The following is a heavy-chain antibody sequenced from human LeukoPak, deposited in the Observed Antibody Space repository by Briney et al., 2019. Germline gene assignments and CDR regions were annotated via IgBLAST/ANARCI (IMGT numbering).Heavy chain of an antibody. CDR3: ARGVTIQYFQH. CDR2: IYYSGST. D-gene: IGHD4-17*01. V-gene: IGHV4-31*03. CDR1: GGSISSGGYY. Sequence: SETLSLTCTVSGGSISSGGYYWSWIRQHPGKGLEWIGYIYYSGSTYYNPSLKSRVTISVDTSKNQFSLKLSSVTAADTAVYYCARGVTIQYFQHWGQGTLVTVSS. J-gene: IGHJ1*01.